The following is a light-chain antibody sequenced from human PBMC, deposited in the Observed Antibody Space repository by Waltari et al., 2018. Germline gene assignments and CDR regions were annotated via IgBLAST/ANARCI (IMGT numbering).Light chain of an antibody. CDR1: QPGGTF. V-gene: IGKV3-11*01. Sequence: EIVLTQSPATLSLSIGERATLSCRTSQPGGTFLAWDQVKPGQSPRLLIHEASNRATGIPARFSGSGSETDFTLIISSLEPEDSGVYYCQQRDNRPPWTFGQGTKVQI. CDR3: QQRDNRPPWT. J-gene: IGKJ1*01. CDR2: EAS.